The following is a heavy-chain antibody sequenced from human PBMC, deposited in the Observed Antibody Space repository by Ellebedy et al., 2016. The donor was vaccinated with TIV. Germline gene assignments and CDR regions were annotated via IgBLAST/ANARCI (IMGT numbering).Heavy chain of an antibody. CDR3: VREEYRSGWTFDF. CDR1: GFTFHNYG. D-gene: IGHD6-19*01. CDR2: ISHDGVIK. V-gene: IGHV3-30*03. J-gene: IGHJ4*02. Sequence: PGGSLRLSCAASGFTFHNYGMHWVRQAPGKGLEWVAVISHDGVIKYYAVPVKGRFTISRDNSANMLYLQMNSLRDEDTALYHWVREEYRSGWTFDFWGQGTPVTVSS.